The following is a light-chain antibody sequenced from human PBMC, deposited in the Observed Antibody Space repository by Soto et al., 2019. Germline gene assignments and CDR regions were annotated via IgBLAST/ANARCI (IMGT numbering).Light chain of an antibody. Sequence: EVVMTQSPAYLSVSPGERATLCSRASQSVSRNLAWYQQKPGQAPRLLIYGASARATGIPARFSGSGSGTEFTLTISSLQSEDFALYYCQQYNNWPPITFGQGTRLEIK. J-gene: IGKJ5*01. V-gene: IGKV3-15*01. CDR2: GAS. CDR1: QSVSRN. CDR3: QQYNNWPPIT.